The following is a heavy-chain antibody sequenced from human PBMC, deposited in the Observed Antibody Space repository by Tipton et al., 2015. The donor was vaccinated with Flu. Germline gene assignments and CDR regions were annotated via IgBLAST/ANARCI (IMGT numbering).Heavy chain of an antibody. Sequence: QVQLVQSGAEVKKAGSSVKVSCKASGGTFSSHAISWVRQAPGQGLEWMGRVIPILGIANFAQKFQGRVTITADTSTSTAYMELRSRGSEDTAVYYCGGDGGRHSYDSSGYQENWFDPWGQGTLVTVSS. J-gene: IGHJ5*02. D-gene: IGHD3-22*01. V-gene: IGHV1-69*09. CDR3: GGDGGRHSYDSSGYQENWFDP. CDR2: VIPILGIA. CDR1: GGTFSSHA.